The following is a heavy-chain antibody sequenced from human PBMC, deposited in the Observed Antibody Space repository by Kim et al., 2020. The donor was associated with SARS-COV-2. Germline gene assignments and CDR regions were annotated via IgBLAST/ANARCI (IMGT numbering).Heavy chain of an antibody. Sequence: ASVKVSCKASGYTFITYYIHWVRQAPGQGLEWMGIINPGGDSSIYAQNFQDRVTMTRDTSTGTVYMELSRLRSEDTAVYYCARDEGYDLRLAFWGQGTLV. CDR2: INPGGDSS. V-gene: IGHV1-46*01. CDR3: ARDEGYDLRLAF. J-gene: IGHJ4*02. CDR1: GYTFITYY. D-gene: IGHD5-12*01.